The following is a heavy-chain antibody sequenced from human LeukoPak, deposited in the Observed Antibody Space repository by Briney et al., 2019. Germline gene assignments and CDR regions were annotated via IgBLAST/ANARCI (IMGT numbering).Heavy chain of an antibody. J-gene: IGHJ4*02. CDR1: GFMFSSYS. V-gene: IGHV3-48*01. CDR2: ISSISRTT. CDR3: ARDPESSSFDL. D-gene: IGHD6-13*01. Sequence: GGSLRLSCAGSGFMFSSYSMTWVRQAPGKGLEWISYISSISRTTHYADSVQGRFTLSRDNGKNSLYLQMNSLRADDTAVYYCARDPESSSFDLWGRGALVTVSS.